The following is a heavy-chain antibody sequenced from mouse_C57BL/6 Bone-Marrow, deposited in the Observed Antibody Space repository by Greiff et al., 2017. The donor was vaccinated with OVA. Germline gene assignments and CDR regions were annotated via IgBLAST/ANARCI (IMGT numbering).Heavy chain of an antibody. Sequence: QVQLQQPGAELVKPGASVKVSCKASGYTFTSYWMHWVKQRPGQGLEWIGRIHPSDSDTNYNQQFKGKATLTVDKSSSTAYMQLSSLTSDDSAVYYCATILLRFSYYFDYWGQGTTLTVSS. V-gene: IGHV1-74*01. CDR1: GYTFTSYW. CDR2: IHPSDSDT. CDR3: ATILLRFSYYFDY. D-gene: IGHD1-1*01. J-gene: IGHJ2*01.